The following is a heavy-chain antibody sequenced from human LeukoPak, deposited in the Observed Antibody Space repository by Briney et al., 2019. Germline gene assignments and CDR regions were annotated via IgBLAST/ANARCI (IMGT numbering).Heavy chain of an antibody. CDR1: GFTFSNYW. V-gene: IGHV3-7*01. D-gene: IGHD4-17*01. CDR2: IKQDGSEK. J-gene: IGHJ3*02. CDR3: AREYYGDERGAFDI. Sequence: GGSLRLSCAAAGFTFSNYWMSWVRQAPGKGLEWVAYIKQDGSEKYYVDSVKGRFTISRDNTQNSLYLQMDSLSVEDTAVYYCAREYYGDERGAFDIWGQGTMVTVSS.